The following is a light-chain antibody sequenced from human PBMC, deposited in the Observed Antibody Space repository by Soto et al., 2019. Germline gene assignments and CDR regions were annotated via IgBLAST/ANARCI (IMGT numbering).Light chain of an antibody. CDR1: QTMSSW. CDR2: KAS. Sequence: DIEMSLAPSTLSGSVGDRVTITCRASQTMSSWLAWYQQKPGKAPKLLIYKASTLKSGVPSRFSGSGSVTEFTLTIYSLQPDYFATYCCQHYNNDSEASGQGTKVDIK. CDR3: QHYNNDSEA. J-gene: IGKJ1*01. V-gene: IGKV1-5*03.